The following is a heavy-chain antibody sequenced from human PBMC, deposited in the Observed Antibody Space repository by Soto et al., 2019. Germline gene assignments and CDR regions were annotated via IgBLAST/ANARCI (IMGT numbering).Heavy chain of an antibody. CDR3: ARDRMWRLSFAMDV. CDR2: ISGYNGNT. Sequence: ASVKVSCKASGYTFTNYGFSWVRQAPGQGLEWMGWISGYNGNTKYAEKFQGRVTIIPDTSTNQISLQLSSVTPEDTAIYYCARDRMWRLSFAMDVWGQGTTVTVSS. J-gene: IGHJ6*02. V-gene: IGHV1-18*01. CDR1: GYTFTNYG. D-gene: IGHD2-21*01.